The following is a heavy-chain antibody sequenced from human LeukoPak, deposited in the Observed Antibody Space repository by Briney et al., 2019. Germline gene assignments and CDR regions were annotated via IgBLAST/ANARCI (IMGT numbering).Heavy chain of an antibody. D-gene: IGHD3-10*01. CDR2: ISSSSSYI. CDR3: ARDYYGSGSYYNTYYYYYGMDV. V-gene: IGHV3-21*01. Sequence: PGGSLRLSCAASGFTFSSYSMNWVRQAPGKGLEWVSSISSSSSYIYYADSVKGRFTISRDNAKNSLYLQMNSLRAEDTAVYYCARDYYGSGSYYNTYYYYYGMDVWGQGTTVTVSS. CDR1: GFTFSSYS. J-gene: IGHJ6*02.